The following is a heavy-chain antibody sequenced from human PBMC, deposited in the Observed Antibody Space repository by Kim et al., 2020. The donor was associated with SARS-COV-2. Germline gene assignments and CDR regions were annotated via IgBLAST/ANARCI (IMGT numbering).Heavy chain of an antibody. V-gene: IGHV3-64*01. Sequence: GGSLRLSCAAAGVIISTYSLNRVRQVPGKGLEQISEIRNNGASIFYAMSVSGRLTISRDKARNNLYLQLDGLRADDTAVYVCARAYVRRGVYGDALDICGPGTTVTVSS. J-gene: IGHJ3*02. CDR2: IRNNGASI. CDR3: ARAYVRRGVYGDALDI. CDR1: GVIISTYS. D-gene: IGHD3-10*01.